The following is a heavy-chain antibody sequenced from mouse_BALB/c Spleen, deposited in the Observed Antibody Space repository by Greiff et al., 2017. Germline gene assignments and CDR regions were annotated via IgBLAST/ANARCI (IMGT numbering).Heavy chain of an antibody. CDR3: ARWDYGYEGWFAY. Sequence: VQLQQSGAELVRPGTSVKVSCKASGYAFTNYLIEWVKQRPGQGLEWIGVINPGSGGTNYNEKFKGKATLTADKSSSTAYMQLSSLTSDDSAVYFFARWDYGYEGWFAYWGQGTLVTVSA. CDR1: GYAFTNYL. D-gene: IGHD2-2*01. J-gene: IGHJ3*01. V-gene: IGHV1-54*01. CDR2: INPGSGGT.